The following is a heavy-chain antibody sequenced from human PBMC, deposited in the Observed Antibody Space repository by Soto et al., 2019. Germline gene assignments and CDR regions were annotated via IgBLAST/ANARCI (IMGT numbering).Heavy chain of an antibody. CDR2: ISYDGSNK. J-gene: IGHJ6*04. V-gene: IGHV3-30*18. CDR1: GFTFSSYG. D-gene: IGHD3-10*01. Sequence: TGGSLRLSCAASGFTFSSYGMHWVRQAPGKGLEWVAVISYDGSNKYYADSVKGRFTISRDNSKNTLYLQMNSLRAEDTAVYYCAKAVLLWFGANNYYYYYRLDVWGKGTTVTIPS. CDR3: AKAVLLWFGANNYYYYYRLDV.